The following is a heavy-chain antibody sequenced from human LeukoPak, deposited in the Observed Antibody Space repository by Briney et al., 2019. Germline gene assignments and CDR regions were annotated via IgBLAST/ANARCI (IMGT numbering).Heavy chain of an antibody. V-gene: IGHV3-23*01. CDR2: LRGSGGST. CDR1: GFPFSRYA. Sequence: GGSLRLSCAASGFPFSRYAMSWVRPAPGKGLEWVSDLRGSGGSTYYADSEKGRFTISRDNSKSTLYLQMNSLRAEDTAVYYCAKEDDFWIERVDYWGQGTLGTVSS. J-gene: IGHJ4*02. D-gene: IGHD3-3*01. CDR3: AKEDDFWIERVDY.